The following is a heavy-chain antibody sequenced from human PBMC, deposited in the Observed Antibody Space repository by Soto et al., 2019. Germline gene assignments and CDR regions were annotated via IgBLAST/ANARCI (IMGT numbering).Heavy chain of an antibody. Sequence: HVQLQESGPGLVKPSQTLSLTCTVSGGSISSDYYYWSWIRQPPGKGLEWLAFIYYTGSTYYNPSLKSRLTISIDTSKNQFSLSLRSVTAADTAVYYCATVRANYFDYWGQGTLVTVSS. CDR2: IYYTGST. V-gene: IGHV4-30-4*01. J-gene: IGHJ4*02. CDR1: GGSISSDYYY. CDR3: ATVRANYFDY.